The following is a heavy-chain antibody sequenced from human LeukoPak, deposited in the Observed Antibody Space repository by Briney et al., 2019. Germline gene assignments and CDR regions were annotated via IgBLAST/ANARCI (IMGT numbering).Heavy chain of an antibody. CDR3: ARDIGSGSWYSPPFDY. J-gene: IGHJ4*02. CDR1: GYTFGIYN. V-gene: IGHV1-46*01. Sequence: ASVKVSCKASGYTFGIYNMHWVRQAPGQGLEWMGIINPSGGSTSYAQKFQGRVTMTRDTSTSTVYMELSSLRSEDTAVYYCARDIGSGSWYSPPFDYWGQGTLVTVSS. D-gene: IGHD6-13*01. CDR2: INPSGGST.